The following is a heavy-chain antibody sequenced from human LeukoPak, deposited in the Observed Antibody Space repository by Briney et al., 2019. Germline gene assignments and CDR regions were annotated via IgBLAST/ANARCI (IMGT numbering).Heavy chain of an antibody. CDR1: GGSISSGDYY. V-gene: IGHV4-39*07. CDR3: ARRVLRYFDWLLSPYFDY. Sequence: SETLSLTCTVSGGSISSGDYYWSWIRQPPGKGLEWIGEINHSGSTNYNPSLKSRVTISVDTSKNQFSLKLSSVTAADTAVYYCARRVLRYFDWLLSPYFDYWGQGTLVTVSS. CDR2: INHSGST. J-gene: IGHJ4*02. D-gene: IGHD3-9*01.